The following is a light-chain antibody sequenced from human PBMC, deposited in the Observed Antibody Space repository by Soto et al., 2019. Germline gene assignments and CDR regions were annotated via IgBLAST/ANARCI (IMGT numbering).Light chain of an antibody. Sequence: NFMLTQPHSVSESPGKTVTISCTCSSGSIASNYVQWYQQRPGSSPTTVIYEDNYRPSGVPDRFSGSIDSSSNSASLTISGLKIEDEADYYCQSYDSSNHRVFGGGTKVTVL. CDR2: EDN. CDR1: SGSIASNY. CDR3: QSYDSSNHRV. V-gene: IGLV6-57*01. J-gene: IGLJ3*02.